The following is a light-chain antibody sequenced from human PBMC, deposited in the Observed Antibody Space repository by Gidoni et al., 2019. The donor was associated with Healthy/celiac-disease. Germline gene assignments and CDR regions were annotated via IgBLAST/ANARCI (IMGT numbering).Light chain of an antibody. CDR2: DAS. CDR1: QDISTY. CDR3: QQYDNLPRT. Sequence: DIQMTQSPSSLPASVGDRVTITCQASQDISTYFNWYQQKPGKAPKLLIYDASNLETGVPSRFSGSGSGTDFTFTISSLQPEDIATYYCQQYDNLPRTFGQGTKLEIK. J-gene: IGKJ2*02. V-gene: IGKV1-33*01.